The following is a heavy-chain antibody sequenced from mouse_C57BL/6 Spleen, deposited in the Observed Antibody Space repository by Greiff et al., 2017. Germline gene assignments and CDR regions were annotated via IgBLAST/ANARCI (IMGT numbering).Heavy chain of an antibody. V-gene: IGHV5-4*03. CDR1: GFTFSSYA. Sequence: EVKLVESGGGLVKPGGSLKLSCAASGFTFSSYAMSWVRQTPEKRLEWVATISDGGSYTYYPDNVKGRFTISRDNAKNNLYLQMSHLKSEDTAMYYCARGITTVVSDYYCDYWGQGTTLTVSS. CDR3: ARGITTVVSDYYCDY. D-gene: IGHD1-1*01. CDR2: ISDGGSYT. J-gene: IGHJ2*01.